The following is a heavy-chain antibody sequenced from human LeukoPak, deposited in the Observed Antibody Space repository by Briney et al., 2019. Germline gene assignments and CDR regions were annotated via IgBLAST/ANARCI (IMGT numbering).Heavy chain of an antibody. J-gene: IGHJ4*02. CDR3: ARDLSRYGDYIDY. D-gene: IGHD4-17*01. V-gene: IGHV3-21*01. CDR2: ISSSSSYI. Sequence: PGGSLRLSCAASGFTFSSYSMNWVRQAPGKGLEWVSSISSSSSYIYYADSVKGRFTISRDNAKNSLYLQMNSLRAEDTAVYYCARDLSRYGDYIDYWAREPWSPSPQ. CDR1: GFTFSSYS.